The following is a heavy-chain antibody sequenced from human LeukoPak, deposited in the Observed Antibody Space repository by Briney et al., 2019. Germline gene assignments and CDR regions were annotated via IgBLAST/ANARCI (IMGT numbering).Heavy chain of an antibody. J-gene: IGHJ3*02. V-gene: IGHV3-48*01. Sequence: GGSLRLSCAASGFTFSSYSMNWVRQAPGKGLEWVSYISSSSSTIYCADSVKGRFTISRDNAKNSLYLQMNSLRGEDTAVYYCARDVPIDGAFDIWGQGTMVTVSS. D-gene: IGHD2-2*01. CDR1: GFTFSSYS. CDR3: ARDVPIDGAFDI. CDR2: ISSSSSTI.